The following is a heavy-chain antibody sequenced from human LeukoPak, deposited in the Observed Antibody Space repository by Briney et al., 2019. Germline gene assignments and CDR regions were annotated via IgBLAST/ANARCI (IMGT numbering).Heavy chain of an antibody. CDR1: GFTFSSYA. V-gene: IGHV3-23*01. CDR3: AKTEGDYGDYEAY. Sequence: GGSLRLSRAASGFTFSSYAMSWVRQAPGKGLEWVSAISGSGGSTYYADSVKGRFTISRDNSKNTLYLQMNSLRAEDTAVYYCAKTEGDYGDYEAYWGQGTLVTVSS. J-gene: IGHJ4*02. CDR2: ISGSGGST. D-gene: IGHD4-17*01.